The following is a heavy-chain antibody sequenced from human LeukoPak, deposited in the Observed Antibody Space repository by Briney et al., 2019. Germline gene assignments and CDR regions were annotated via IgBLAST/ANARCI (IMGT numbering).Heavy chain of an antibody. Sequence: QPGGSLRLSCAASGFTFSSYPFHWVRQAPGKGLEGVSVIGHDGIHQFYTDSVKGPFTISRDDSKNTLYLHMDSLRPEDTAVYYCARDFLRGAPDYFDQWGQGTLVTVSS. J-gene: IGHJ4*02. V-gene: IGHV3-30*14. CDR3: ARDFLRGAPDYFDQ. CDR1: GFTFSSYP. CDR2: IGHDGIHQ. D-gene: IGHD3-10*01.